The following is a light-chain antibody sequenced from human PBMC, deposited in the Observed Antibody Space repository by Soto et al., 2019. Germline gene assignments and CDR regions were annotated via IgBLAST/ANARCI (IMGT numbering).Light chain of an antibody. CDR2: DVS. Sequence: QSALTQPASVSGSPGLSIAISCTGTSRDVGGYNSVSWYQQQPGKVPKLMIYDVSNRPSGVSNRFSGSKSGNTSSLTISGRQAEDEGDYYCSSYTTGGSYVFGTGTKLTVL. J-gene: IGLJ1*01. CDR1: SRDVGGYNS. CDR3: SSYTTGGSYV. V-gene: IGLV2-14*01.